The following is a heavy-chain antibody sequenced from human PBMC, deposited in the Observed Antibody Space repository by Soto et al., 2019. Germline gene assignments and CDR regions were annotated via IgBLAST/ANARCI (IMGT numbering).Heavy chain of an antibody. CDR3: AKDRGYDSSGYYYYYYGMDV. CDR2: ISGSGGST. CDR1: GFTFSSYA. V-gene: IGHV3-23*01. D-gene: IGHD3-22*01. Sequence: GGSLRLSCAASGFTFSSYAMSWVRQAPGKGLEWVSAISGSGGSTYYADSVKGRFTISRDNSKNTLYLQMNSLRAEDTAVYYCAKDRGYDSSGYYYYYYGMDVWGQGTTVTVSS. J-gene: IGHJ6*02.